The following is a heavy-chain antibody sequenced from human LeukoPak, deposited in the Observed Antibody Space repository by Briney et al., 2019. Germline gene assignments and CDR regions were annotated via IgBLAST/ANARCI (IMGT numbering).Heavy chain of an antibody. J-gene: IGHJ6*02. CDR1: GGSISSSSYY. Sequence: SETLSLTCTVSGGSISSSSYYWGWIRQPPGKGLEWIGSIYYSGSTYYNPSLKSRVTISVDTSKNQFSLKLSSVTAADTAVYYCARDFHYYDSSGYSRGMDVWGQGTTVTVSS. CDR2: IYYSGST. V-gene: IGHV4-39*07. D-gene: IGHD3-22*01. CDR3: ARDFHYYDSSGYSRGMDV.